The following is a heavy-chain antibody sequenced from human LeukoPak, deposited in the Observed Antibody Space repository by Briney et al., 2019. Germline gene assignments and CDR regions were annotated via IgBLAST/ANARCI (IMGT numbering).Heavy chain of an antibody. CDR2: IYTSGST. J-gene: IGHJ4*02. V-gene: IGHV4-4*07. D-gene: IGHD3-10*01. Sequence: SETLSLTCTVSGGSISSYYWSWIRQPAGKGLEWIGRIYTSGSTNYNPSLKSRVTMSVDTSKNQFSLKLSSVTAADTAVYYCASGMVRGVAPVVLDCWGQGTLVTVSS. CDR1: GGSISSYY. CDR3: ASGMVRGVAPVVLDC.